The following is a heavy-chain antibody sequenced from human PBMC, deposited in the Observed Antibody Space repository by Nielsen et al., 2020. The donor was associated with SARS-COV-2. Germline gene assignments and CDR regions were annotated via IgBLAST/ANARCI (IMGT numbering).Heavy chain of an antibody. D-gene: IGHD3-16*01. CDR2: ICSNGGCT. CDR3: VRGLQVPNGLAHR. V-gene: IGHV3-23*01. CDR1: GFSFSDNA. J-gene: IGHJ4*02. Sequence: GGSLRLSCAASGFSFSDNAMSWVRQAPGKGLEWLSAICSNGGCTYYSDSVKGRFTVSRDNSKNALYLQMNSLRAEDTAVYYCVRGLQVPNGLAHRWGQGTLVTVSS.